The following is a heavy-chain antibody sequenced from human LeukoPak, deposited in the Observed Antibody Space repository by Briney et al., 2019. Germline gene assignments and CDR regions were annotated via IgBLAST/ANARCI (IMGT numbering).Heavy chain of an antibody. CDR1: GFTFSSYA. CDR2: ISGSGGST. J-gene: IGHJ6*03. V-gene: IGHV3-23*01. D-gene: IGHD1-1*01. CDR3: AKRQRTTGTTYYCYYYMDV. Sequence: GGSLRLSCAASGFTFSSYAMSWVRQAPGKGLEWVSAISGSGGSTYYADSVKGRCTISRDNSKNTLYLQMNSLRAEDTAVYYYAKRQRTTGTTYYCYYYMDVWGKRTTVTASS.